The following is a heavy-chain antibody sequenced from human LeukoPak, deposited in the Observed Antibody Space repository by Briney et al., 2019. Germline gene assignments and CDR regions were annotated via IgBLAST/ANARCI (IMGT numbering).Heavy chain of an antibody. CDR1: GGSISTSSYY. V-gene: IGHV4-39*01. CDR2: IYYSGST. CDR3: ARHGGAWFDP. Sequence: SETLSLTCTVSGGSISTSSYYWGWIRQPPGKGLEWIGSIYYSGSTYYNPSLKGRLTISVDTSKNQFSLKLSSVTAADTAVYYCARHGGAWFDPWGQGTLVTVSS. D-gene: IGHD3-16*01. J-gene: IGHJ5*02.